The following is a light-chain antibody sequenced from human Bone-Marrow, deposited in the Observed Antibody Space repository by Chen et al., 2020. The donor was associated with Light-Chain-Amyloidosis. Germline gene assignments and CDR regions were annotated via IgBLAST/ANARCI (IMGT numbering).Light chain of an antibody. Sequence: ELTQQPSLSVSPGQTSRITCSGDDLPTKYAYWYQQKPGQAPVLVIHRDTERPSGISERFSGSSSGTIATLTISGVQAEDEADYHCQSADSSGTYEVIFGGGTKLTVL. CDR1: DLPTKY. V-gene: IGLV3-25*03. J-gene: IGLJ2*01. CDR2: RDT. CDR3: QSADSSGTYEVI.